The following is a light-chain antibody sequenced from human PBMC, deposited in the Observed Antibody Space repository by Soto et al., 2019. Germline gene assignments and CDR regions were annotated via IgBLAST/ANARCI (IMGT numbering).Light chain of an antibody. J-gene: IGKJ4*01. CDR1: QSVSNNY. V-gene: IGKV3-20*01. CDR3: QQFGNYPLT. CDR2: GAS. Sequence: EIVLTQSPGTLSLSPGERATLSCRASQSVSNNYLAWYQQKPGQAPRLLIYGASNRATGIPDRFSGGGSGTDFTLTISRLEPEDFAVYYCQQFGNYPLTFGGGTKVEIK.